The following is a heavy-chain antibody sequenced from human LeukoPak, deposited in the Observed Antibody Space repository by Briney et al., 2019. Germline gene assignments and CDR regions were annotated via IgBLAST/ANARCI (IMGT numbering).Heavy chain of an antibody. V-gene: IGHV3-53*01. J-gene: IGHJ5*02. CDR3: ARGSQYGSYNWFDP. D-gene: IGHD3-10*01. CDR2: IYSGGST. Sequence: PGGSLRLSCAASGFTVSSNYMSWVRQAPGKGLEWVSVIYSGGSTYYADSVKGRFTISRDNSKNTLYLQMNSLRAEDTAVYYCARGSQYGSYNWFDPWGQGTLVTVSS. CDR1: GFTVSSNY.